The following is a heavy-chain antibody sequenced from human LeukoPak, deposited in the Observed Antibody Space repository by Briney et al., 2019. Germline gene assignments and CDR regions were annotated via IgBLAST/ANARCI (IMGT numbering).Heavy chain of an antibody. D-gene: IGHD2-2*01. CDR2: ILYDGSNK. V-gene: IGHV3-30-3*01. CDR1: GFTFSSYA. CDR3: ASHCSSTSCFDY. J-gene: IGHJ4*02. Sequence: PGGSLRLSCAASGFTFSSYAMHWVRQAPGKGLEWVAVILYDGSNKYYADSVKSRFTISRDNSKNTLYLQMDSLRAEDTAVYYCASHCSSTSCFDYWGQGTLVTVSS.